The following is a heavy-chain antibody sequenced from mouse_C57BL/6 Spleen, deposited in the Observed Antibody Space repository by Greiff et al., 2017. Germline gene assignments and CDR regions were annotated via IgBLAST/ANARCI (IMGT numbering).Heavy chain of an antibody. J-gene: IGHJ2*01. CDR3: SRHSYYSNYVGGYFDY. D-gene: IGHD2-5*01. CDR1: GFTFSDYY. V-gene: IGHV5-12*01. CDR2: ISNGGGST. Sequence: EVMLVESGGGLVQPGGSLKLSCAASGFTFSDYYMYWVRQTPEKSLEWVAYISNGGGSTYYPDTVKGRFTISRDNAKNTLYLQMSRLKSEDTAMYSCSRHSYYSNYVGGYFDYWGQGTTLTVSS.